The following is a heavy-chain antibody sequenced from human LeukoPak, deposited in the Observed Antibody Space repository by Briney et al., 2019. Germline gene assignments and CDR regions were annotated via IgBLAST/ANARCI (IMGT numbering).Heavy chain of an antibody. D-gene: IGHD6-19*01. Sequence: SETLSLTCTVSGGSISSYYWSWIRQPPGKGLEWIGYIYYSGSTNYNPSLKSRVTISVDTSKNQFSLKLSSVTAADTAVYYCAKNIAVARGTFDYWGQGTLVTVSS. CDR2: IYYSGST. CDR1: GGSISSYY. V-gene: IGHV4-59*01. J-gene: IGHJ4*02. CDR3: AKNIAVARGTFDY.